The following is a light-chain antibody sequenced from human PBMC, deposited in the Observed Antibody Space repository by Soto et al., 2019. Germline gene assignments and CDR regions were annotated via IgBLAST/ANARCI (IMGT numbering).Light chain of an antibody. CDR3: QQYDDLPIT. Sequence: DIQMTQSPSSLSASVGDTVTITCQASQDISHYLNWYQQKPGKALKLLIYDASNLHPGVPSRFRGSGSGTAFSFNITSLQPEDVATYYCQQYDDLPITFGQGTRLEIK. J-gene: IGKJ5*01. CDR2: DAS. CDR1: QDISHY. V-gene: IGKV1-33*01.